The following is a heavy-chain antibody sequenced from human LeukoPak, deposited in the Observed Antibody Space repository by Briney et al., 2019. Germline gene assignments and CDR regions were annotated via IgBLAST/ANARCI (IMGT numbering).Heavy chain of an antibody. V-gene: IGHV1-69*13. Sequence: ASVKVSCKASGGTFSSYAISWVRQAPGQGLEWMGGIIPIFGTANYAQKFQGRVTITADESTSTAYMELSSLRSEDTAVYYCASGAAADNYYYYYMDVWGKGTTVTVSS. D-gene: IGHD6-13*01. CDR2: IIPIFGTA. CDR3: ASGAAADNYYYYYMDV. CDR1: GGTFSSYA. J-gene: IGHJ6*03.